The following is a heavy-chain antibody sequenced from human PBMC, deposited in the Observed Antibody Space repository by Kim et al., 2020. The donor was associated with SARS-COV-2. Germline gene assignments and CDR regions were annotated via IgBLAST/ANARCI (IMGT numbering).Heavy chain of an antibody. J-gene: IGHJ4*02. CDR3: ARARGWGPAGYFDS. V-gene: IGHV3-11*01. CDR1: GSTFGDHY. Sequence: GGSLRLSCAAPGSTFGDHYLSWIRQAPGKGLEWISYISNSGGSTSYGDSVKGRFTISRDNAKNSMYLQMNSLRADDTAVYYCARARGWGPAGYFDSWGQGTLVTVSS. D-gene: IGHD3-16*01. CDR2: ISNSGGST.